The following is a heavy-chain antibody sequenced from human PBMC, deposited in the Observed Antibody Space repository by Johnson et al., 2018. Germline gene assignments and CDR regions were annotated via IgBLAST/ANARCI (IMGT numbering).Heavy chain of an antibody. V-gene: IGHV3-30*18. CDR1: GFTFSSYG. Sequence: LLQSGGGVVQPGRSLRLSCAASGFTFSSYGMHWVRQAPGKGLEWVAVISYDGSNKYYADSVKGRFTISRDNSKNTLYLQMNSLRAEDKAVDYCAKKFYYATTTDFVIWGQGTMVTVSS. D-gene: IGHD2-8*01. J-gene: IGHJ3*02. CDR3: AKKFYYATTTDFVI. CDR2: ISYDGSNK.